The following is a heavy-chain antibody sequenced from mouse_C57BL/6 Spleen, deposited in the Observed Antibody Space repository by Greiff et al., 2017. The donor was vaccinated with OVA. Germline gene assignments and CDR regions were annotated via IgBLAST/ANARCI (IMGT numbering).Heavy chain of an antibody. V-gene: IGHV1-80*01. J-gene: IGHJ2*01. CDR3: ARTAQAGYFDY. CDR1: GYAFSSYW. CDR2: IYPGDGDT. Sequence: VKLMESGAELVKPGASVKISCKASGYAFSSYWMNWVKQRPGKGLEWIGQIYPGDGDTNYNGKFKGKATLTADKSSSTAYMQLSSLTSEDSAVYFCARTAQAGYFDYWGQGTTLTVSS. D-gene: IGHD3-2*02.